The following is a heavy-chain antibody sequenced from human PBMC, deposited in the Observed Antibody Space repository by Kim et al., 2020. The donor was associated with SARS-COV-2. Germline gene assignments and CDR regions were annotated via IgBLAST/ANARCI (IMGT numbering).Heavy chain of an antibody. V-gene: IGHV1-46*01. D-gene: IGHD2-15*01. Sequence: PSGGSTSYAQKFQGRVTMTRDTSTSTVYMELSSLRSEDTAVYYCSAATAYWGQGTLVTVSS. CDR2: PSGGST. CDR3: SAATAY. J-gene: IGHJ4*02.